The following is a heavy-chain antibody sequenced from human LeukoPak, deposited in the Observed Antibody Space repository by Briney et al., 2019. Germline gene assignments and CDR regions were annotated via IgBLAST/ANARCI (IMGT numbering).Heavy chain of an antibody. CDR2: IKSITDGGAT. D-gene: IGHD2-2*01. Sequence: GGSLRLSCAASGLTFSNAWMYWVRQAPGQGLEWVGRIKSITDGGATDYAAPVKGRFTISRDESKNMLYLQMNSLKSEDTALYYCATVGYCSTTSCFYYYYGLDVWGQGTTVTVSS. CDR3: ATVGYCSTTSCFYYYYGLDV. CDR1: GLTFSNAW. V-gene: IGHV3-15*01. J-gene: IGHJ6*02.